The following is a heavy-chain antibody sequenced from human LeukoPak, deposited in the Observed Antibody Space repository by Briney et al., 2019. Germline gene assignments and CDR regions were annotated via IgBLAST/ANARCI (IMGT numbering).Heavy chain of an antibody. D-gene: IGHD3-10*01. Sequence: GGSLSSCCTASGFTFSSYAVNWVRQAPGKGLEWVSAISSSGGSTYYADSVKGRFTISRDNTKNTLYLQLNSLRAEDTAVYYCARDLSPVVRAYPLGYWGQGTTVTVSS. CDR1: GFTFSSYA. V-gene: IGHV3-23*01. CDR2: ISSSGGST. CDR3: ARDLSPVVRAYPLGY. J-gene: IGHJ6*02.